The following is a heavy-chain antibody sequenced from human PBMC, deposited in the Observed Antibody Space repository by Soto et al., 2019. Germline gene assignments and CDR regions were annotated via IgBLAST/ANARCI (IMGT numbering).Heavy chain of an antibody. V-gene: IGHV1-2*04. CDR1: GYTFTGYY. CDR2: INPNSGGT. J-gene: IGHJ5*02. Sequence: QVQLVQSGAEVKKPGASVKVSCKASGYTFTGYYMHWVRQAPGQGLEWMGWINPNSGGTNYAQKFQGWVTMTRDTSISTAYMELSRLRSDDTAVYYCARGPIFGVGNNWFDPWGQGTLVTVSS. CDR3: ARGPIFGVGNNWFDP. D-gene: IGHD3-3*01.